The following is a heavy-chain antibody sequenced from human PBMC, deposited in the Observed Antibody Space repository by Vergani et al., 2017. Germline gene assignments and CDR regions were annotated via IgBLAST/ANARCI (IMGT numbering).Heavy chain of an antibody. J-gene: IGHJ6*03. D-gene: IGHD4-11*01. CDR3: ARVNTETNGHLYYYYYLDV. CDR1: GGSFTSYH. V-gene: IGHV4-34*01. CDR2: IDHTGRP. Sequence: QVQLQQWGGGLLKPSETLSLTCVVNGGSFTSYHWTRIRQSPGEGLEWVGDIDHTGRPDYNPSLKSRLTMSVDKSRNQFSLTLNSVTATDTALYFCARVNTETNGHLYYYYYLDVWGQGTAVTVS.